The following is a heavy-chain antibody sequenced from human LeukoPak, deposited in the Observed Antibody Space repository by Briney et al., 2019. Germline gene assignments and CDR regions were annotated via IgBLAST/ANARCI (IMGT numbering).Heavy chain of an antibody. CDR3: ARGSSIVGATKA. Sequence: GGSLRLSCAASGFTFSSYAMHWVRQAPGKGLEYVSAISSNGGSTYYANSVKGRFTISRDNSKNTLYLQMGSLRAEDMAVYYCARGSSIVGATKAWGQGTLVTVSS. J-gene: IGHJ5*02. CDR1: GFTFSSYA. D-gene: IGHD1-26*01. CDR2: ISSNGGST. V-gene: IGHV3-64*01.